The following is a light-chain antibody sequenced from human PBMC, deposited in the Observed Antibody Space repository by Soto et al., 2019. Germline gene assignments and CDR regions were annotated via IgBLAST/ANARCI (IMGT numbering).Light chain of an antibody. CDR1: QSVSSN. CDR3: QQRSDSIT. J-gene: IGKJ5*01. V-gene: IGKV3-15*01. Sequence: EIVMTQSPATLSVSPGERATLSCRASQSVSSNLAWYQQKPGQAPRLLIYGASTRATGIPDRFSGRGSGADFTLTISSLEPEDFAVYYCQQRSDSITFGQGTRLEI. CDR2: GAS.